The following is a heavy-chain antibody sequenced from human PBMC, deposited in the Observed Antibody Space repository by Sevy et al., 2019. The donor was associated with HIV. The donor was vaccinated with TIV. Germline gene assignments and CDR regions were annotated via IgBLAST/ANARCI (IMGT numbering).Heavy chain of an antibody. CDR1: RVSFTNPA. CDR2: ISGSGGSK. D-gene: IGHD3-22*01. J-gene: IGHJ1*01. Sequence: GGSLRLSCSTSRVSFTNPAMSWLRQAPGKGLEWVASISGSGGSKYDGGSVRGRFSISRDDSEDTVYLQMSSLRAEDTAVYYCAKNHYELVSYFEHWGQGTLVTVSS. V-gene: IGHV3-23*01. CDR3: AKNHYELVSYFEH.